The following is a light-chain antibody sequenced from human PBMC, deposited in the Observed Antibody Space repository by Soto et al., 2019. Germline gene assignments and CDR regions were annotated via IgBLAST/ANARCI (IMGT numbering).Light chain of an antibody. CDR1: QDISTH. CDR2: SAS. J-gene: IGKJ4*01. Sequence: DIQLTQSPSFLSASVGDRVTITCRASQDISTHLAWYQQKPGRAPKLLIFSASTLHSGVPSGFSGSGAGTEFTHTISSLQPEDFAIYSCQQVKHYPLTFGGGTKVEIK. CDR3: QQVKHYPLT. V-gene: IGKV1-9*01.